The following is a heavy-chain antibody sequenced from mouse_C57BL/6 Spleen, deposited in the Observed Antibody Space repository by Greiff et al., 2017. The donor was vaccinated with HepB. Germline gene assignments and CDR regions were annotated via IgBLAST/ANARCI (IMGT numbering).Heavy chain of an antibody. CDR3: ARSGSSGYGAMDY. D-gene: IGHD3-2*02. CDR1: GYTFTSYW. J-gene: IGHJ4*01. CDR2: IHPNSGST. Sequence: QVQLQQPGAELVKPGASVKLSCKASGYTFTSYWMHWVKQRPGQGLEWIGMIHPNSGSTNYNEKFKSKATLTVDKSSSTAYMQLSSLTSEDSAVYYCARSGSSGYGAMDYGGQGTSVTVSS. V-gene: IGHV1-64*01.